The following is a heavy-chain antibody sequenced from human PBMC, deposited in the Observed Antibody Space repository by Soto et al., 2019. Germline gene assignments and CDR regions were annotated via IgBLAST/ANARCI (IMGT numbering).Heavy chain of an antibody. D-gene: IGHD5-18*01. J-gene: IGHJ6*02. V-gene: IGHV1-8*01. Sequence: QVQLVQSGAEVKKPGASVKVSCKASGYTFTSYDINWVRQATGQGLEWMGWMNPNSGNTGYAQKFQGRVTXXRXTXXSTAYMELSSLRSEDTAVYYCARGYSYGAYYGMDVWGQGTTVTVSS. CDR3: ARGYSYGAYYGMDV. CDR1: GYTFTSYD. CDR2: MNPNSGNT.